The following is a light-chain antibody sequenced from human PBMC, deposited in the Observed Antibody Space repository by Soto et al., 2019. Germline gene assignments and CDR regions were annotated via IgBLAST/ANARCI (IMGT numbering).Light chain of an antibody. CDR1: SSDVGGYNY. CDR2: EVG. CDR3: SSFTSGNTWV. J-gene: IGLJ3*02. Sequence: QSVLTQPASVSGSPGQSITISCTGTSSDVGGYNYVSWYQQYPGKAPKLMIYEVGNRPSGVSNRFSGSKSGNTASLTISGLQADDEADYYCSSFTSGNTWVFGGGTKLPS. V-gene: IGLV2-14*01.